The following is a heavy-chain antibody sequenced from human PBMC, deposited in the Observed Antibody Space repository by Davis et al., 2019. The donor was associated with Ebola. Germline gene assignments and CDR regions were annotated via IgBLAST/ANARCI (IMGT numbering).Heavy chain of an antibody. CDR3: ARDSSGWYYFDY. CDR2: INPNSGGT. J-gene: IGHJ4*02. CDR1: GYTFTGHY. Sequence: ASVKVSCKASGYTFTGHYMHWVRQAPGQGLEWMGRINPNSGGTNYAQKFQGRVTMTRDTSITTAYMELSSLRSEDTAVYYCARDSSGWYYFDYWGQGTLVTVSS. D-gene: IGHD6-19*01. V-gene: IGHV1-2*06.